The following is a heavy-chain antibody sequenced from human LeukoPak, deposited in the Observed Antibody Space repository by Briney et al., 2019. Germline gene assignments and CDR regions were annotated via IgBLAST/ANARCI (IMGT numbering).Heavy chain of an antibody. CDR2: INSDGSST. CDR1: GFTFSSYW. J-gene: IGHJ4*02. Sequence: GGSLRLSCAASGFTFSSYWMHWVRQAPGKGLVWVSRINSDGSSTSYADSVKGRFTISRDNAKNTLYLQMNSLRAEDTAVYYCATWSDERYYGSGRNDWGQGTLVTVSS. V-gene: IGHV3-74*01. D-gene: IGHD3-10*01. CDR3: ATWSDERYYGSGRND.